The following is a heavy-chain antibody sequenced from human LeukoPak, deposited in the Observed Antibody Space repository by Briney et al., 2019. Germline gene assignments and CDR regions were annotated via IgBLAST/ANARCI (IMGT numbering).Heavy chain of an antibody. CDR1: GGSISGYY. CDR3: ARAVPITMIVVVGYAFDI. D-gene: IGHD3-22*01. CDR2: INHSGST. J-gene: IGHJ3*02. Sequence: SETLSLTCTVSGGSISGYYWSWIRQPPGKGLEWIGEINHSGSTNYNPSLKSRVTISVDTSKNQFSLKLSSVTAADTAVYYCARAVPITMIVVVGYAFDIWGQGTMVTVSS. V-gene: IGHV4-34*01.